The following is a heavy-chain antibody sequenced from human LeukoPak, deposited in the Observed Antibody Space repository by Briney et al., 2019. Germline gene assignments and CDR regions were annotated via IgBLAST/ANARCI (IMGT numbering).Heavy chain of an antibody. CDR2: ISFDGSKK. J-gene: IGHJ3*02. D-gene: IGHD6-19*01. Sequence: GGSLRLSCAASGFTFNSYGMHWVRQAPGKGLEWVAVISFDGSKKYYADSVKGRFTISRDNSKNTLYLQMNSLRAEDTAVYYCAHGYSSGGGHDAFDIWGQGTMVTVSS. CDR3: AHGYSSGGGHDAFDI. V-gene: IGHV3-30*03. CDR1: GFTFNSYG.